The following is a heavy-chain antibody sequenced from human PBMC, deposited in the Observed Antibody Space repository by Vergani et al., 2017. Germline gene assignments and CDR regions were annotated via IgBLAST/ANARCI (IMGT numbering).Heavy chain of an antibody. J-gene: IGHJ5*02. CDR2: IYYSGST. CDR3: ARHSTEEWLVKLGWIVP. V-gene: IGHV4-39*01. Sequence: QLQLQESGPGLVKPSATLSLTCSVSGASIRSSNYYWGWIRQPPGKGLEWIASIYYSGSTYYNPSLKGRVTISVDTSKNQFSLKLSSVTAADTAVYFCARHSTEEWLVKLGWIVPWGQGILVTVAS. CDR1: GASIRSSNYY. D-gene: IGHD6-19*01.